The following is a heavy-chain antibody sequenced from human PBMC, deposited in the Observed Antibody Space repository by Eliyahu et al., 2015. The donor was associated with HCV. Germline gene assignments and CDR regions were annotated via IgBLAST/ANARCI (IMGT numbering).Heavy chain of an antibody. V-gene: IGHV4-59*02. CDR2: VHSTAES. Sequence: QVQLQESGPGLVKPSETLSLTCTVSGDSVSDSYWTWLRQAPGKGLXWXGYVHSTAESNYNPSLKSRVTMSVDTSKNQVHLNVESVSTADTAVYFCARLGYCRPSVCRGFDPWGQGTQVTVSS. CDR1: GDSVSDSY. J-gene: IGHJ5*02. D-gene: IGHD2-15*01. CDR3: ARLGYCRPSVCRGFDP.